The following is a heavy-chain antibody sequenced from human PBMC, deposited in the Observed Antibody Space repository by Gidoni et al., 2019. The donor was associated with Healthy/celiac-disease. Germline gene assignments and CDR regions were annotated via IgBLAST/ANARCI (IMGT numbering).Heavy chain of an antibody. Sequence: EVQLVESGGGLVQPGGSLRLSCSASGFTFSSYAMHWVRQAPGKGLEYVSASSSNGGSTYYADSVKGRFTISRDNSKNTLYLQMSSLRAEDTAVYYCVKEADYYYYYGMDVWGQGTTVTVSS. CDR1: GFTFSSYA. V-gene: IGHV3-64D*08. CDR3: VKEADYYYYYGMDV. D-gene: IGHD2-15*01. J-gene: IGHJ6*02. CDR2: SSSNGGST.